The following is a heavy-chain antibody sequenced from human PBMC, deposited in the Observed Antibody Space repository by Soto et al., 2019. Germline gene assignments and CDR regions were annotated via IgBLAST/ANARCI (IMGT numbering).Heavy chain of an antibody. J-gene: IGHJ3*02. D-gene: IGHD3-10*01. CDR1: GGSISSSSYY. Sequence: QLQLQESGPGLVKPSETLSLTCTVSGGSISSSSYYWGWIRQPPGKGLEWIGSIYYSGSTYYNPSLKSRVTISVDTSKNQFSLKLSSVTAADTAVYYCASEGGSGSYGPSDAFDILGQGTMVTVSS. CDR3: ASEGGSGSYGPSDAFDI. V-gene: IGHV4-39*01. CDR2: IYYSGST.